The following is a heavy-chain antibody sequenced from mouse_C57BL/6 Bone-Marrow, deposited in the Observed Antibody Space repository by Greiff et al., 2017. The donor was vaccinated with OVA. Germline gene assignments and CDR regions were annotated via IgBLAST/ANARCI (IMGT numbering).Heavy chain of an antibody. CDR2: INPNYGTT. D-gene: IGHD1-1*01. J-gene: IGHJ1*03. Sequence: VQLKQSGPELVKPGASVKISCKASGYSFTDYNMNWVKQSNGKSLEWIGVINPNYGTTSYNQKFKGKATLTVDQSSSTAYMQLNSLTSEDSAVYYCAKEIMITTVGWYFDVWGTGTTVTVSS. V-gene: IGHV1-39*01. CDR3: AKEIMITTVGWYFDV. CDR1: GYSFTDYN.